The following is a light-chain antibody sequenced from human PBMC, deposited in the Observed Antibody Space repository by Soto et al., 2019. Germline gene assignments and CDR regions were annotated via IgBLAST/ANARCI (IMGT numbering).Light chain of an antibody. Sequence: DMQMTQSPSNLYGSVGDRVTITSRASQTISSWLAWYQQKPGKAPKLLIYKASTLKSGVPSRFSGSGSGTEFTLTISSLQPDDFATYYCQHYNSYSEAFGQGTKVDIK. CDR2: KAS. V-gene: IGKV1-5*03. J-gene: IGKJ1*01. CDR3: QHYNSYSEA. CDR1: QTISSW.